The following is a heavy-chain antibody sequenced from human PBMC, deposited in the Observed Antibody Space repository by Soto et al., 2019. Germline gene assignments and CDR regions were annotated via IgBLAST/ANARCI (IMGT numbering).Heavy chain of an antibody. CDR3: AKVPSFCSGGTCSEDYYGMDV. V-gene: IGHV3-30*18. CDR2: LSYEGSKK. CDR1: GFIFNNYG. D-gene: IGHD2-15*01. Sequence: GESLRLSCEASGFIFNNYGMHWVRQAPGTGLEWVAVLSYEGSKKYYADSVKGRFTISRDNSKNTLYLQMNSLRAEDTAVYYSAKVPSFCSGGTCSEDYYGMDVWGQGITVTVSS. J-gene: IGHJ6*02.